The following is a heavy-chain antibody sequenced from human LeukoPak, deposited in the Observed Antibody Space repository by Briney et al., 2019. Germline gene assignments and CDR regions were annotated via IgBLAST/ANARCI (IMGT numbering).Heavy chain of an antibody. V-gene: IGHV4-39*07. D-gene: IGHD6-13*01. CDR1: GGSISSSSYY. Sequence: SETLSLTCTVSGGSISSSSYYWGWIRQPPGKGLEWIGRIYTSGSTNYNPSLKSRVTMSVDTSKNQFSLKLSSVTAADTAVYYCARETEARESSSWYLFDYWGQGTLVTVSS. CDR2: IYTSGST. CDR3: ARETEARESSSWYLFDY. J-gene: IGHJ4*02.